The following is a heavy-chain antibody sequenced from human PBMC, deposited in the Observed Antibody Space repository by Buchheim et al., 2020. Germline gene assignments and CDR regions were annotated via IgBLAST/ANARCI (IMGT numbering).Heavy chain of an antibody. CDR3: ARDVSERSGSGLYYSDS. CDR2: IYYSGHA. J-gene: IGHJ4*02. D-gene: IGHD3-22*01. V-gene: IGHV4-30-4*01. Sequence: QVQLQESGPGPVKPSQTLSLTCSVSGGSINDDYYWSWIRQPPGKGLEWIGCIYYSGHASYNPSLKSRVTMSVNTSKNQFSLKLNSGTVADTAVYYCARDVSERSGSGLYYSDSWGQGTL. CDR1: GGSINDDYY.